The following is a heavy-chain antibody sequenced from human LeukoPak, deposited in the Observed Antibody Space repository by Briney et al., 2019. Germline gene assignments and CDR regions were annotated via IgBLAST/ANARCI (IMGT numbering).Heavy chain of an antibody. J-gene: IGHJ4*02. V-gene: IGHV4-59*01. CDR2: IYNSGST. D-gene: IGHD3-22*01. Sequence: PSETLSLTCTVSGGSISSYYWSWIRQPPGKGLEWIGNIYNSGSTNYNPSLKSRVTMSVDPSKNQFSLRLSSVTAADTAVYFCARAALYFDSSAYSYYFGYWGQGTLVTVSS. CDR1: GGSISSYY. CDR3: ARAALYFDSSAYSYYFGY.